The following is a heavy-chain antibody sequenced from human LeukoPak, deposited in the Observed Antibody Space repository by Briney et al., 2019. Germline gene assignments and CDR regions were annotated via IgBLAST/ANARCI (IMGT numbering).Heavy chain of an antibody. CDR3: ARALGGYSGYDAPYYYYMDV. CDR2: MNPNSGNT. J-gene: IGHJ6*03. V-gene: IGHV1-8*01. CDR1: GYTFTSYD. Sequence: GASVKVSCKASGYTFTSYDINWVRQATGQGLEWMGWMNPNSGNTGYAQKFQGRVTMTRNTSISTAYMELSSLRSEDTAVYYCARALGGYSGYDAPYYYYMDVWGKGTTVTISS. D-gene: IGHD5-12*01.